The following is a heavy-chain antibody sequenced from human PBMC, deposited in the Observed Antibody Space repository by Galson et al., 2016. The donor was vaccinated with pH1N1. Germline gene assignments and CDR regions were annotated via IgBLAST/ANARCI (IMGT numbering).Heavy chain of an antibody. V-gene: IGHV7-4-1*02. Sequence: SVKVSCKASGYTFASYAINWVRQVPGQGLEWMGWIHTTTGDPSYGQGFTGRFVFSLDTSVTTAYVQISSLKTEDAAVYYCARESYRCSGGSCYFDSWGQGTLVTVSS. D-gene: IGHD2-15*01. CDR1: GYTFASYA. J-gene: IGHJ4*02. CDR3: ARESYRCSGGSCYFDS. CDR2: IHTTTGDP.